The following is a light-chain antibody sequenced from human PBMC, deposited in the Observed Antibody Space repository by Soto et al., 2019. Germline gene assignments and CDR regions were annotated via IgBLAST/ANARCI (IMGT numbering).Light chain of an antibody. Sequence: QSVLTQPASVSGSPGQSITISCTGTISDFVIYNYVSWYQQHPGKAPKLMLYGVSNRPSGVSNRFSGSKSGNTASLTISGFQAEDEADYYCSSHTTSSALQVFGTGTKLTVL. CDR3: SSHTTSSALQV. J-gene: IGLJ1*01. CDR1: ISDFVIYNY. CDR2: GVS. V-gene: IGLV2-14*01.